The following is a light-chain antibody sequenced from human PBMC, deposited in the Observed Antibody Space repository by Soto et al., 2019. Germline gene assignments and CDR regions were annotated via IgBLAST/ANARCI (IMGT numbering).Light chain of an antibody. CDR1: QSVSDY. CDR3: QQYHTWPIT. V-gene: IGKV3-15*01. J-gene: IGKJ4*01. Sequence: ETLMTQSPATLSVSPGERATLSCRASQSVSDYLAWYQQRPGQAPRLLISGASTGATGIPARFSGSGSGTEFTLTISSLQSEDCAIYYCQQYHTWPITFGGGTKVDI. CDR2: GAS.